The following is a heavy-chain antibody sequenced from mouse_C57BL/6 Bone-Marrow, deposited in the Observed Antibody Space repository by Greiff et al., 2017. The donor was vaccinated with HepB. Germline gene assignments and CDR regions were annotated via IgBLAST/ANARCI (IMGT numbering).Heavy chain of an antibody. CDR2: IYPGSGNT. D-gene: IGHD2-3*01. V-gene: IGHV1-76*01. CDR1: GYTFTDYY. J-gene: IGHJ3*01. CDR3: ARSGWFLFAY. Sequence: VKLMESGAELVRPGASVKLSCKASGYTFTDYYITWVKQRPGQGLEWIARIYPGSGNTYYNEKFKGKATLTAEKSSSTAYMQLSSLTSEDSAVYFCARSGWFLFAYWGQGALVTVSA.